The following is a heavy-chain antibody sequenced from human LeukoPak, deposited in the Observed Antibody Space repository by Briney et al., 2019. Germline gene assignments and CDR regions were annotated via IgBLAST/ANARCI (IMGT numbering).Heavy chain of an antibody. V-gene: IGHV3-20*04. D-gene: IGHD3-10*01. J-gene: IGHJ4*02. Sequence: GGSLRLSCAASGFTFDDYGMSWVRQAPGKGLEWVSGINWNGGSTGYADSVKGRFTISRDNAKNSLYLQMNSLRAEDTALYYCAKSGERRRPYYFDYWGQGTLVTVSS. CDR1: GFTFDDYG. CDR2: INWNGGST. CDR3: AKSGERRRPYYFDY.